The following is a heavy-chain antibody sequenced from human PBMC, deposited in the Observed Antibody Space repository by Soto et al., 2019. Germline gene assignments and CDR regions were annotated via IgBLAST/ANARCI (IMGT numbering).Heavy chain of an antibody. D-gene: IGHD4-17*01. J-gene: IGHJ4*02. CDR3: ARDLNYGPFDY. CDR1: GYTYISYS. Sequence: ASVKVSCKASGYTYISYSMHWVRQAPGQRLEWMGWINVGNGNTKYSQKYQGRVTINQDTSGSTAFMELNSLRAEDTAVYYCARDLNYGPFDYWGQGTLVTVSS. V-gene: IGHV1-3*01. CDR2: INVGNGNT.